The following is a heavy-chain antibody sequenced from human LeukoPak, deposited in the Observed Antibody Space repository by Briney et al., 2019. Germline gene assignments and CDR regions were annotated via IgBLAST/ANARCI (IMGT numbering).Heavy chain of an antibody. V-gene: IGHV3-30*04. CDR1: GFTFTTYA. D-gene: IGHD6-6*01. Sequence: PGGSQRLSCVASGFTFTTYAIHWVRQAPGKGLEWVAVISYDGSNKYYVDSVRGRFTISRDNSKNTAYLQMNSLRAEDTAVYYCARDLSSSSFDYWGQGTLVTVSS. J-gene: IGHJ4*02. CDR2: ISYDGSNK. CDR3: ARDLSSSSFDY.